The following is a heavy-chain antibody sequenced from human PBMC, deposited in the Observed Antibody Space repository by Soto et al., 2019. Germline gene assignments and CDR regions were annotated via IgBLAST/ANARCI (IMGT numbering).Heavy chain of an antibody. CDR2: INHRGST. CDR1: GGSFSGYY. D-gene: IGHD3-22*01. Sequence: SETLSLTCAVYGGSFSGYYWSWIRQPPGKGLEWIGEINHRGSTNYTPSLKSRVTISVDTSKNQFSLKLSSVTAADTAVYYCARALTYYYDSSGYHRSYGMDVWGQGTTVTVSS. CDR3: ARALTYYYDSSGYHRSYGMDV. V-gene: IGHV4-34*01. J-gene: IGHJ6*02.